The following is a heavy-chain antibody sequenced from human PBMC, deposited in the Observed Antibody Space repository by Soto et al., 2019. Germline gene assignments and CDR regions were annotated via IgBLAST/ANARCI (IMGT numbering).Heavy chain of an antibody. CDR2: ISAYNGNT. J-gene: IGHJ4*02. Sequence: QVRLVQSGAEVKKPGASVKVSCKASGYTFTSYGISWVRQAPGQGLEWMGWISAYNGNTKYARKLQGRVAMTTDTSTSTANMELRSLRSDDTAVYYCASLGNRFGYWGQGTLVTVSS. V-gene: IGHV1-18*01. CDR1: GYTFTSYG. CDR3: ASLGNRFGY. D-gene: IGHD3-16*01.